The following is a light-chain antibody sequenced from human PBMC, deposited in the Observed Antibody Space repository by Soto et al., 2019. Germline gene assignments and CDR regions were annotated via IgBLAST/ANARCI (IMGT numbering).Light chain of an antibody. J-gene: IGKJ1*01. CDR2: DAS. CDR1: QYIGST. Sequence: LKQSPATLSVKPGDRDTLSCRASQYIGSTIAWYQQRSGQAPRLLIFDASNRATGIPDRFSGSGSGTDFTLTISRLEPEDFAVYYCQQYGSSRTFGQGTIVDVK. V-gene: IGKV3-20*01. CDR3: QQYGSSRT.